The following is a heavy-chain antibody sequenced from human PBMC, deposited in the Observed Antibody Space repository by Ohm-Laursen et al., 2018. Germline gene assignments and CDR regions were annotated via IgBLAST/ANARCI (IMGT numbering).Heavy chain of an antibody. CDR2: IHHSGGT. Sequence: TLSLTCTVSGGPISSHYWSWIRQPPGKGLEWIGYIHHSGGTNYNPSLKSRVTISLHTSRIQFSLNLSSVTAADTAVYFCARGGYSYGFDYWGQGTLVTVSS. V-gene: IGHV4-59*11. CDR1: GGPISSHY. D-gene: IGHD5-18*01. J-gene: IGHJ4*02. CDR3: ARGGYSYGFDY.